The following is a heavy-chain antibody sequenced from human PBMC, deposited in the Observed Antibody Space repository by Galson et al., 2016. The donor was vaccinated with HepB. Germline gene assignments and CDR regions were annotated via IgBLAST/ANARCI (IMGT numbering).Heavy chain of an antibody. D-gene: IGHD3-10*01. CDR1: GFTFSSYW. Sequence: LRLSCAASGFTFSSYWMAWVRQAPGKGLEWVANIKEDGSETFYADSVKGRFSISRDNAKNSVYLQMNSLRAEDTAVYYCLGFGYWGQGTLVTVSS. V-gene: IGHV3-7*01. J-gene: IGHJ4*02. CDR2: IKEDGSET. CDR3: LGFGY.